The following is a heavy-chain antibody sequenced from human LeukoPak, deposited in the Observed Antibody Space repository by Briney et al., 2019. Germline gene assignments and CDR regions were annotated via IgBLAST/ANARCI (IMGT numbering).Heavy chain of an antibody. J-gene: IGHJ4*02. CDR3: AREAATGGVFDY. CDR1: GASISSYY. D-gene: IGHD2-15*01. Sequence: PSGTLSLTCTVSGASISSYYWSWIRQPPGKGLEWIGDIYYSGSTNYNPSLKSRVTISVDRSKNQFSLKLMSVTAADTAVDYCAREAATGGVFDYWGQGTLVTVSS. CDR2: IYYSGST. V-gene: IGHV4-59*08.